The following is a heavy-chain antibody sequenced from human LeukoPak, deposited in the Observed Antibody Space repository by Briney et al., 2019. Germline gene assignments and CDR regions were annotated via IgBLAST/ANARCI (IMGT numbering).Heavy chain of an antibody. CDR3: AREVGGYYYDSSGYFYYFDY. D-gene: IGHD3-22*01. J-gene: IGHJ4*02. CDR2: ISAYNGNT. V-gene: IGHV1-18*01. CDR1: GYTFTSYG. Sequence: ASVKVSCKASGYTFTSYGISWVRQAPGQGLEWMGWISAYNGNTNYAQKLQGRVTMTTDTSTSTAYMELRSLRSDDTAVYYCAREVGGYYYDSSGYFYYFDYWGQGTLVTVSS.